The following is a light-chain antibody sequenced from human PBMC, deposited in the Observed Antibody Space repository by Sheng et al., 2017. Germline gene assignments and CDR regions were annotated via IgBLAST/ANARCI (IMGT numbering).Light chain of an antibody. CDR1: QSVGAN. CDR2: GAS. V-gene: IGKV3-15*01. Sequence: EIVMTQSPATLSVSPGERATLSCRASQSVGANLDWYQQKPGQAPRLLIYGASTRATGIPARFSGSGSGTEFTLTISSLQSEDFAVYYCQQYGGSRRTFGQGTNVEIK. CDR3: QQYGGSRRT. J-gene: IGKJ1*01.